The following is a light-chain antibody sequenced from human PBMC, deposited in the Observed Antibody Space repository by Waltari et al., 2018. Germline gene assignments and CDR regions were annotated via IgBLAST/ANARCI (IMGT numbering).Light chain of an antibody. CDR2: YDN. CDR1: DVGSYS. CDR3: QVWETTRGHQGV. V-gene: IGLV3-21*01. Sequence: YVLTQPPSVSVAPGNTATIPCGGDDVGSYSVHWYQKKPGQAPVLVIFYDNDRPSGIPERFSGSNSGNTATLTISRVEAGDEADYYCQVWETTRGHQGVFGPGTKVTVL. J-gene: IGLJ1*01.